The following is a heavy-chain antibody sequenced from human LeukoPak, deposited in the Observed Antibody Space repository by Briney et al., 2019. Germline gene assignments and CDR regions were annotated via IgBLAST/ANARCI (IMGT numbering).Heavy chain of an antibody. V-gene: IGHV3-21*01. J-gene: IGHJ4*02. CDR1: GFTFSSYS. CDR3: ARESGYQTRGFDY. Sequence: PGGSLRLSCAASGFTFSSYSMTWVRQAPGKGLEWVSSISSSSSYIYYADSVKGRFTISRGNAKNSLYLQMNSLRAEGTAVYYCARESGYQTRGFDYWGQGTLVTVSS. CDR2: ISSSSSYI. D-gene: IGHD3-22*01.